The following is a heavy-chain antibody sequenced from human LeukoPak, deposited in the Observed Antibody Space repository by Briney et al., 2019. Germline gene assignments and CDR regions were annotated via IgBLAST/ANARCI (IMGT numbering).Heavy chain of an antibody. CDR1: GFTFSSYA. CDR3: ARAGDTVTTDFDY. CDR2: ISYDGSNK. Sequence: PGRYLRLSCAASGFTFSSYAMHWVRQAPGKGLEWVAVISYDGSNKYYADSVKGRFTISRDNSKNTLYLHMDSLRAEDTAVYYCARAGDTVTTDFDYWGQGTLVTVSS. D-gene: IGHD4-17*01. J-gene: IGHJ4*02. V-gene: IGHV3-30-3*01.